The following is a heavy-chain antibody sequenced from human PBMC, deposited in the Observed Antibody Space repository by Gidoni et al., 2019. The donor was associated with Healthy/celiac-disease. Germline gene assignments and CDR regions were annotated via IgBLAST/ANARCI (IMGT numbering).Heavy chain of an antibody. CDR3: ARHTGDYGGYFDY. V-gene: IGHV4-39*01. CDR1: GGSISSSSYY. D-gene: IGHD4-17*01. J-gene: IGHJ4*02. Sequence: QLQLQESGPGLVKPSETLSLTCTVSGGSISSSSYYWGWIRQPPGKGLEWIGSIYYSGSTYYNPSLKSRVTISVDTSKNQFSLKLSSVTAADTAVYYCARHTGDYGGYFDYWGQGTLVTVSS. CDR2: IYYSGST.